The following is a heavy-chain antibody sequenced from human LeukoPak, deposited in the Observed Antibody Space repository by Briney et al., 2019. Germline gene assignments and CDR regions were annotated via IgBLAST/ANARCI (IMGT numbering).Heavy chain of an antibody. J-gene: IGHJ4*02. CDR1: GYSFAGYG. Sequence: GASVKVSCKASGYSFAGYGISWVRPAPGQGLEWIGWISTYSGNTNYAHNLQGRITVTTETSTSTAYMELRSLRSDDTAVYYCARVGAAPGHFDYWGQGTQLTVSS. CDR3: ARVGAAPGHFDY. CDR2: ISTYSGNT. D-gene: IGHD6-13*01. V-gene: IGHV1-18*01.